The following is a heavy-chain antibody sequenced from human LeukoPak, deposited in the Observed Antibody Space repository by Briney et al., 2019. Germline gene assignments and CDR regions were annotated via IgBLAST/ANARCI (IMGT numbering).Heavy chain of an antibody. Sequence: PSETLSLTCAVYGGSFSGYYWSWLRPPPGKGLEWIGEINHSGSTNYNPSLKSRVTISVDTSKNQFSLKLSSVTAADTAVYYCARDPKRGYSYGPWGQGTLVTVSS. CDR1: GGSFSGYY. CDR2: INHSGST. D-gene: IGHD5-18*01. CDR3: ARDPKRGYSYGP. J-gene: IGHJ5*02. V-gene: IGHV4-34*01.